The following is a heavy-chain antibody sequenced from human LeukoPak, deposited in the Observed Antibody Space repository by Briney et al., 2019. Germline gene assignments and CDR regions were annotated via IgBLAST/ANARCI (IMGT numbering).Heavy chain of an antibody. CDR3: ARDLGGPDY. V-gene: IGHV3-21*01. CDR2: ISSDTPNK. Sequence: GGSLRLSCATSGFTFSRYAMNWIRQAPGKGLEWVSFISSDTPNKNYADSVKGRFTISRDNAKNSVYLQLNGLRAEDTAMYYCARDLGGPDYWGQGTLVTASS. D-gene: IGHD3-16*01. J-gene: IGHJ4*02. CDR1: GFTFSRYA.